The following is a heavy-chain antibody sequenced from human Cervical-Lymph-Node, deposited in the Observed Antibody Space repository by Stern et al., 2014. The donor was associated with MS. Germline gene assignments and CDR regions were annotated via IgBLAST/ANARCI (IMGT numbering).Heavy chain of an antibody. J-gene: IGHJ4*02. Sequence: QVQLVQSGGGVVQPGKSLRLSCVASESDFSNFAMHWLRQAPGQEMELVAFLSYDEDYKYSRDSVKGRFTISRDNSQSTLILHMNSLRVEDTAVYYCARVNMLTGYYVFDFWGQGALVTVSS. CDR3: ARVNMLTGYYVFDF. D-gene: IGHD3-9*01. CDR2: LSYDEDYK. V-gene: IGHV3-30-3*01. CDR1: ESDFSNFA.